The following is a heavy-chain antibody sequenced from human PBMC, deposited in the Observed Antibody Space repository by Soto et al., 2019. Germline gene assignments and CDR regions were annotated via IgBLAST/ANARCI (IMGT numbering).Heavy chain of an antibody. J-gene: IGHJ5*02. Sequence: SETLSLTCTVSGGSISSSYWSWIRQPPGKGLEYIGYIYYSGSTNYNPSLKGRVTISIDTSKNQFSLKLNSVTAADTAVYYCARVDPDWFDPWGQGTLVTVSS. CDR3: ARVDPDWFDP. CDR2: IYYSGST. V-gene: IGHV4-59*01. CDR1: GGSISSSY. D-gene: IGHD3-9*01.